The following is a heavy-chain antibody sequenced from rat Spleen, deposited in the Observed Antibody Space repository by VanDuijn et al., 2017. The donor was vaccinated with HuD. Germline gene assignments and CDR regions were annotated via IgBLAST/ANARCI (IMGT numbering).Heavy chain of an antibody. V-gene: IGHV5-22*01. D-gene: IGHD1-4*01. CDR3: ERSLYPGIHMDA. CDR1: GFTFSDSY. CDR2: INYGGSST. Sequence: EVQLVESGGGLVQPGGSMILSCVVSGFTFSDSYMAWVRQAPKKGLEWVATINYGGSSTYYGDSVKGRFTISSDNAKSTLHLQMNSLRSEETAIYYCERSLYPGIHMDAWGQGASVTVSS. J-gene: IGHJ4*01.